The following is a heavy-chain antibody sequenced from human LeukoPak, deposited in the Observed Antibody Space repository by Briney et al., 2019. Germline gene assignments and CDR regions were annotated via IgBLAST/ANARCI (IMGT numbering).Heavy chain of an antibody. V-gene: IGHV4-59*08. CDR3: ARLVYDSRGYYSDY. Sequence: SETLSLTCTVSGDSISTYYWSWIRRPPGKGLEWIGYIRYSGSANYNPSLRSRVTIPIDTSKNQFSLKLSSVTAADTAVYHCARLVYDSRGYYSDYWGQGTLVTVSS. D-gene: IGHD3-22*01. CDR2: IRYSGSA. J-gene: IGHJ4*02. CDR1: GDSISTYY.